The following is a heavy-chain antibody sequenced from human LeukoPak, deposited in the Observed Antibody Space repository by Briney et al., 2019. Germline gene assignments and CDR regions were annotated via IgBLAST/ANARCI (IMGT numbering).Heavy chain of an antibody. CDR1: GFTFSSYS. Sequence: PGGSLRLSCAASGFTFSSYSMNWVRQAPGKGPEWVSSISSSSSYIYYADSVKGRFTISRDNAKNSLYLQMNSLRAEDTAVYYCAKGPWSGYYTPCFDPWGQGTLVTVSS. J-gene: IGHJ5*02. V-gene: IGHV3-21*01. CDR2: ISSSSSYI. D-gene: IGHD3-3*01. CDR3: AKGPWSGYYTPCFDP.